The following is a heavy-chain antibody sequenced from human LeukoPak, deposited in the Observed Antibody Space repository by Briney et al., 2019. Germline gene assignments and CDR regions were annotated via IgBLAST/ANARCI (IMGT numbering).Heavy chain of an antibody. Sequence: SETLSLTCTVSGSSISSYYWSWIRQPQGKGLKWIGRIYISGTPNYNSSLKSRITMSLNTSKNQLSLKLSSVTAADTAVYYCARDEAGSGYIDYWGQGTLVTVSS. CDR2: IYISGTP. V-gene: IGHV4-4*07. J-gene: IGHJ4*01. CDR1: GSSISSYY. CDR3: ARDEAGSGYIDY. D-gene: IGHD3-22*01.